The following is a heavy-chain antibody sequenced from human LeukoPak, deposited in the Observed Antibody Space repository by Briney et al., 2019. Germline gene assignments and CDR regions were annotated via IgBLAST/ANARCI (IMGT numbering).Heavy chain of an antibody. CDR2: ISSGSSYI. Sequence: GGSLRLSCAASGFTFNNYSMNWVRQAPGKGLEWVSFISSGSSYIYYTDSVEGRFTISRDNAKNSLYLQMNSLRAEDTAVYYCVQGLDFDYWGQGTLVTVSS. J-gene: IGHJ4*02. V-gene: IGHV3-21*01. CDR1: GFTFNNYS. CDR3: VQGLDFDY.